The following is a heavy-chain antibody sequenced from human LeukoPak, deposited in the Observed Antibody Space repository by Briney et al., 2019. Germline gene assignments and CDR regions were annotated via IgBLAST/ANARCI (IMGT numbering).Heavy chain of an antibody. V-gene: IGHV3-23*01. Sequence: GGSLRLSCAASGFTFSSYDMSWVRQAPGKGLEWVSAISGSGGSTYYADSVKGRFTISRDNSKNTLYLQMNSLRAEDTAVYYCAKSRGQLVSYNDYWGQGTLVTVSS. CDR1: GFTFSSYD. CDR3: AKSRGQLVSYNDY. CDR2: ISGSGGST. J-gene: IGHJ4*02. D-gene: IGHD6-13*01.